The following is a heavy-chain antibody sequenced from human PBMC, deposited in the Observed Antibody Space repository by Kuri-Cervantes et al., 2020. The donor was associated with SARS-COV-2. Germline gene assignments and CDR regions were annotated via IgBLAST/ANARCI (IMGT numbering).Heavy chain of an antibody. J-gene: IGHJ5*02. V-gene: IGHV4-34*01. Sequence: GSLRLSCAVSGGSFSGYYWTWIRQSPGKGLEWIGEINHSGSTNYNPSLKSRVTMSVDTSKNQFSLRLTSVTAADTAVYYCARGTGDLDQWGQGTLVTVSS. CDR2: INHSGST. CDR1: GGSFSGYY. D-gene: IGHD7-27*01. CDR3: ARGTGDLDQ.